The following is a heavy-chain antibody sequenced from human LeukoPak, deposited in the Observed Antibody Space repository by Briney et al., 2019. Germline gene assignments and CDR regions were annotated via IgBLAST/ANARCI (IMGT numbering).Heavy chain of an antibody. V-gene: IGHV3-66*01. CDR2: IYSGNTI. D-gene: IGHD3-9*01. Sequence: GGSLRLSCVASGFIFDDYGMTWVRQAPGKGLEWVSVIYSGNTIKYADSVKGRFTISRDNSKNTVYLQMSSLRAEDTALYYCATIGPGDYRDDSWGQGTLVTVSS. CDR1: GFIFDDYG. CDR3: ATIGPGDYRDDS. J-gene: IGHJ5*01.